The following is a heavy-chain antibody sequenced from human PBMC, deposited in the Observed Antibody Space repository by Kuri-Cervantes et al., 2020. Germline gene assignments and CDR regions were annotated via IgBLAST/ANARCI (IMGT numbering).Heavy chain of an antibody. V-gene: IGHV3-23*01. CDR3: AKIAVIALWYFDY. D-gene: IGHD2-21*01. CDR1: GFSFTGYR. Sequence: GESLKIPCVASGFSFTGYRMSWVRQAPGKGLEWVSSVRASGGLTYYTDSVKGRFTISRDNSKNTLYLQMNSLRAEDPDLYYCAKIAVIALWYFDYWGQGALVTVSS. CDR2: VRASGGLT. J-gene: IGHJ4*02.